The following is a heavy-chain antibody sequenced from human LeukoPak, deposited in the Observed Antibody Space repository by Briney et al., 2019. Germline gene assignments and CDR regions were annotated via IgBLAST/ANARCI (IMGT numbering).Heavy chain of an antibody. D-gene: IGHD2-21*02. CDR2: INTNTGNP. CDR1: GYTFTSYA. Sequence: ASVKVSCKASGYTFTSYAMNWVRQAPGQGLELMGWINTNTGNPTYAQGFTGRFVFSLDTSVSTAYLQISSLKAEDTAVYYCARVVGCGGDCYSGISDYWGQGTLVTVSS. V-gene: IGHV7-4-1*02. CDR3: ARVVGCGGDCYSGISDY. J-gene: IGHJ4*02.